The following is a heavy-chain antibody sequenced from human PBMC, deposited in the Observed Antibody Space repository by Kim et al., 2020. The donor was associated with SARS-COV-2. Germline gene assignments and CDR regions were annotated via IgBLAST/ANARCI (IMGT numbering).Heavy chain of an antibody. D-gene: IGHD1-20*01. J-gene: IGHJ3*02. V-gene: IGHV3-48*02. Sequence: GGSLRLSCAASGFTFSSYSMNWVRQAPGKGLEWVAYISSSSSTIYYADSVKGRFTISRDNAKNSLYLQRNSLRDEDTAVYYCARNYNWNQNDDGFAFDIWGQGTMVTVSS. CDR1: GFTFSSYS. CDR3: ARNYNWNQNDDGFAFDI. CDR2: ISSSSSTI.